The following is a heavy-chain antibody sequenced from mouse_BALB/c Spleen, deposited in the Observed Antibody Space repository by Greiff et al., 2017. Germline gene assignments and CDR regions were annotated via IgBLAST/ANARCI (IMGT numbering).Heavy chain of an antibody. CDR3: ARGTLYGRDFDY. V-gene: IGHV1-9*01. J-gene: IGHJ2*01. CDR2: ILPGSGST. Sequence: QVHVKQSGAELMKPGASVKISCKATGYTFSSYWIEWVKQRPGHGLEWIGEILPGSGSTNYNEKFKGKATFTADTSSNTAYMQLSSLTSEDSAVYYCARGTLYGRDFDYWGQGTTLTVSS. CDR1: GYTFSSYW. D-gene: IGHD1-1*01.